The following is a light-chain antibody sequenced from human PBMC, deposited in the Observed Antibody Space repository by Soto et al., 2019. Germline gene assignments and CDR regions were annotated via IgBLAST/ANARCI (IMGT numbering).Light chain of an antibody. Sequence: ALTQPASVSGSPGQSISISCTGTSSDVGGYDYVSWYQHHPGKAPKVIIYSVSNRPSGISGRFSGSKSGNTASLTISGLQAEYEADYYCSSFTSSRTLVFGGGTKVTVL. CDR2: SVS. J-gene: IGLJ1*01. V-gene: IGLV2-14*03. CDR1: SSDVGGYDY. CDR3: SSFTSSRTLV.